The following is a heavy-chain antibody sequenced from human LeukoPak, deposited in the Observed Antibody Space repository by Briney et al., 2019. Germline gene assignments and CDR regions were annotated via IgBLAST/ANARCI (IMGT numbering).Heavy chain of an antibody. J-gene: IGHJ4*02. V-gene: IGHV3-21*01. CDR3: ARGKYYYDSSGYYYFDY. D-gene: IGHD3-22*01. Sequence: GGSLRLSCAASGFTFSSYSMNWVRQAPGKGLEWVSSISSSSSYIYYADSVKGRFTISRDNAKNSLYLQMNSLRAEDTAVYYCARGKYYYDSSGYYYFDYWGQGTLVTVSS. CDR1: GFTFSSYS. CDR2: ISSSSSYI.